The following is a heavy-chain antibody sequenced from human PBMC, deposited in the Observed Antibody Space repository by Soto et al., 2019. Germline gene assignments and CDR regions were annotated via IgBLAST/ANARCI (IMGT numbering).Heavy chain of an antibody. CDR3: ARGPSGDKVDY. J-gene: IGHJ4*02. V-gene: IGHV4-30-4*01. D-gene: IGHD1-26*01. Sequence: QVQLQESGPGLVEPSQTLSLTCTVSGGSISSGDYYWSWIRQPPGEGLEWIGHIYNSGSTYTNPSLDRRFTISVDTSKNHFSPQPSSGTAADTAVYYGARGPSGDKVDYWGQGTLVTVSS. CDR2: IYNSGST. CDR1: GGSISSGDYY.